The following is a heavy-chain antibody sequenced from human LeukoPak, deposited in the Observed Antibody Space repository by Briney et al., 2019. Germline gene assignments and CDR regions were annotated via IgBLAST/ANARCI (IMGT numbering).Heavy chain of an antibody. Sequence: GGSLRLSCAASGFTFSAYSMNWVRQAPGKELEWVSAISGSGGSTYYADSVKGRFTISRDNSKNTLYLQMNSLRAEDTAVYYCAKGVRPYYFDYWGQGTLVTVSS. J-gene: IGHJ4*02. CDR3: AKGVRPYYFDY. CDR2: ISGSGGST. D-gene: IGHD3-10*01. V-gene: IGHV3-23*01. CDR1: GFTFSAYS.